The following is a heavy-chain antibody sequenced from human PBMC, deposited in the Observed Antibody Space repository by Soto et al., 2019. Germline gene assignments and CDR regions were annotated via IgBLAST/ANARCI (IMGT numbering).Heavy chain of an antibody. D-gene: IGHD3-22*01. Sequence: GGSLRLSCAASGFTFSSYGMHWVRQAPGKGLEWVAVISYDGSNKYYADSVKGRFTISRDNSKNTLYLQMNSLRAEDTAVYYCAKERWYDYDSSGSPGYWGQGTLVTVSS. J-gene: IGHJ4*02. V-gene: IGHV3-30*18. CDR3: AKERWYDYDSSGSPGY. CDR1: GFTFSSYG. CDR2: ISYDGSNK.